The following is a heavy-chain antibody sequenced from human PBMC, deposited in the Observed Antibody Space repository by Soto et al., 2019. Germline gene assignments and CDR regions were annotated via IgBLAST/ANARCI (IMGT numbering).Heavy chain of an antibody. D-gene: IGHD4-17*01. V-gene: IGHV3-23*01. CDR3: AKNTNYGDYAGSFDS. CDR2: ITGRGGRT. J-gene: IGHJ4*02. Sequence: GGSLRLSCAASGFIFNNYAINWVRQVPGKGLEWVCGITGRGGRTFYADSMKGRFTISRDNSKNTVYLQMTNVRVEDTAIYYCAKNTNYGDYAGSFDSWGQGTLVTVSS. CDR1: GFIFNNYA.